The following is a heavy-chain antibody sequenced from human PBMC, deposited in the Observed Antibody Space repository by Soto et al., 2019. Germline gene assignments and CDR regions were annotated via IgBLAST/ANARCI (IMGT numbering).Heavy chain of an antibody. D-gene: IGHD3-3*01. V-gene: IGHV1-46*01. CDR3: ARGHYDFWSGYPLSEYFQH. CDR1: GYTFTSYG. Sequence: ASVKVSCKASGYTFTSYGISWVRQAPGQGLEWMGIINPSGGSTSYAQKFQGRVTMTRDTSTSTVYMELSSLRSEDTAVYYCARGHYDFWSGYPLSEYFQHWGQGTLVTVSS. CDR2: INPSGGST. J-gene: IGHJ1*01.